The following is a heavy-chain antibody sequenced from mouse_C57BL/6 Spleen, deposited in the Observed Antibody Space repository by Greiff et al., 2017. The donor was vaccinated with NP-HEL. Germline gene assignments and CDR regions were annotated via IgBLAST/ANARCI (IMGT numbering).Heavy chain of an antibody. J-gene: IGHJ2*01. CDR2: ISDGGSYT. D-gene: IGHD1-2*01. V-gene: IGHV5-4*01. CDR3: AREGGFTTAYFDY. CDR1: GFTFSSYA. Sequence: EVKVVESGGGLVKPGGSLKLSCAASGFTFSSYAMSWVRQTPEKRLEWVATISDGGSYTYYPDNVKGRFTISRDNAKNNLYLQMSHLKSEDTAMYYCAREGGFTTAYFDYWGQGTTLTVSS.